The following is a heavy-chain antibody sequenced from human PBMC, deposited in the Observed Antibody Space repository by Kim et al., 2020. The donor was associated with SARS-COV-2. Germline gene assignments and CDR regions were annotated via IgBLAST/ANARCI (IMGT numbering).Heavy chain of an antibody. CDR2: IYYSGIT. V-gene: IGHV4-59*01. CDR3: ARGMATTGPIRFDP. D-gene: IGHD1-1*01. Sequence: SETLSITCTVSGGAISTYDWNWIRQPPGKGLEWMGDIYYSGITKYNPSPKSRVTISVDTSKNQFSLRLTSVTAADTAVHYCARGMATTGPIRFDPWGPG. J-gene: IGHJ5*02. CDR1: GGAISTYD.